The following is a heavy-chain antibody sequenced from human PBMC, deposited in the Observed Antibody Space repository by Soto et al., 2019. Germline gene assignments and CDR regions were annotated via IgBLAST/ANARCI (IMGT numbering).Heavy chain of an antibody. Sequence: SETLSLTCTVSGGSISSSSYYWGWIRQPPGKGLEWIGSIYYSGSTYYNPFLKSRVTISVDTSKNQFSLKLSSVTAADTAVYYCAGDSSSWYQYYYYYYGMDVWGQGTTVTVSS. J-gene: IGHJ6*02. CDR2: IYYSGST. V-gene: IGHV4-39*01. D-gene: IGHD6-13*01. CDR1: GGSISSSSYY. CDR3: AGDSSSWYQYYYYYYGMDV.